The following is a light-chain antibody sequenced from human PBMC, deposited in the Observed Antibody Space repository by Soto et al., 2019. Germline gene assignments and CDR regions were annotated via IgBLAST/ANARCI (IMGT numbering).Light chain of an antibody. J-gene: IGKJ2*01. CDR1: QTVSSGH. V-gene: IGKV3D-20*02. CDR3: HRYSNWQYT. Sequence: EVVLTQSPATLSLSPGERATLSCRASQTVSSGHLAWYQQKPGQAPRLLISGGTSRATGIPDRFSGSGSGTDFTLTVSSLEPEDFAVYYCHRYSNWQYTFGQGTKLEIK. CDR2: GGT.